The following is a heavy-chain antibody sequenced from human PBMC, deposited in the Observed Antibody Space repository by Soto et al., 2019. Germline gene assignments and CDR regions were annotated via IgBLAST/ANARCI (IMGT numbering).Heavy chain of an antibody. J-gene: IGHJ6*02. V-gene: IGHV4-59*01. Sequence: QVQLQESGPGLVKPSETLSLTCTVSGGSISSYYWSWIRQPPGKGLEWIGYIYYSGSTNYNPSLKSRVTISVDTSKNQFSLKLSSVTAADTAVYYCARDSGDVWGQGTTFTVSS. D-gene: IGHD3-10*01. CDR1: GGSISSYY. CDR2: IYYSGST. CDR3: ARDSGDV.